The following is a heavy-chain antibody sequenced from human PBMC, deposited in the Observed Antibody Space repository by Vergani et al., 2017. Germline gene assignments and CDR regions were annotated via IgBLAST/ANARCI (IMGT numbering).Heavy chain of an antibody. Sequence: QVQLVESGGGVVQPGRSLRLSCAASGFTFSSYGMHWVRQAPGKGLEWVAVISYDGSNKYYADSVKGRFTISRDNSKNTLYLQMNSLRAEDTAVYYCAKDHRYSSSSKADAFDIWGQGTMVTVSS. CDR2: ISYDGSNK. V-gene: IGHV3-30*18. CDR1: GFTFSSYG. J-gene: IGHJ3*02. D-gene: IGHD6-13*01. CDR3: AKDHRYSSSSKADAFDI.